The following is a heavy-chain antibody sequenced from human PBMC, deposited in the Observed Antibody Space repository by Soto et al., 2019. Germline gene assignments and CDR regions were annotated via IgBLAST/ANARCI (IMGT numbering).Heavy chain of an antibody. CDR2: VNQDGSDK. V-gene: IGHV3-7*04. CDR1: GFTFSGSW. CDR3: VRGGGNFDY. Sequence: VQLVESGGGLVQPGGSLRLTCAVSGFTFSGSWMSWVRQAPGKGLEWVANVNQDGSDKNYVDSVKGRFTISRDNAKNAWYLQMNSLRVEDAAVYYCVRGGGNFDYWGQGSLVTVSS. D-gene: IGHD3-16*01. J-gene: IGHJ4*02.